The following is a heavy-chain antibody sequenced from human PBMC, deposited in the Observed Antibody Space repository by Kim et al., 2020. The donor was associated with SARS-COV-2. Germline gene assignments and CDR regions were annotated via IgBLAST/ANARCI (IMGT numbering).Heavy chain of an antibody. D-gene: IGHD2-15*01. CDR2: IYYSGST. J-gene: IGHJ5*02. CDR3: ARESVVVVAATLLNWFDP. Sequence: SETLSLTCTVSGGSISSSSYYWGWIRQPPGKGLEWIGSIYYSGSTYYNPSLKSRVTISVDTSKNQFSLKLSSVTAADTAVYYCARESVVVVAATLLNWFDPWGQGTLVTVSS. CDR1: GGSISSSSYY. V-gene: IGHV4-39*07.